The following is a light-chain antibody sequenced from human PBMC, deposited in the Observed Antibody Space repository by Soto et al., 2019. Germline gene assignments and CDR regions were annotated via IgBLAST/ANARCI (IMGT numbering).Light chain of an antibody. CDR2: GVS. Sequence: QSVLTQPRSVSASPGQSVTISCTGTRSDVGGYNYVSWYQHRPGKAPKLMIYGVSARPSGVPDRFSGSKSGNTASLTISGLQAEDEADYYCCSYAGTPYVFGTGTKVTVL. V-gene: IGLV2-11*01. J-gene: IGLJ1*01. CDR1: RSDVGGYNY. CDR3: CSYAGTPYV.